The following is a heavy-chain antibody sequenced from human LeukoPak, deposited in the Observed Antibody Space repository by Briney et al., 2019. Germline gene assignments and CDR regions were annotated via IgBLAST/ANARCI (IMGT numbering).Heavy chain of an antibody. J-gene: IGHJ5*02. V-gene: IGHV3-15*01. CDR2: VKTKGDGGAA. Sequence: GGSLRLSCAASGITFTNAWLTWVRQAPGKGLEWVGRVKTKGDGGAADYAAPVKGRFTISRDDSTKTLYLQMNSLKTEDTAVYYCATDRMIYATNWAVSWFDPWGQGTLVTVSS. CDR1: GITFTNAW. CDR3: ATDRMIYATNWAVSWFDP. D-gene: IGHD2-8*01.